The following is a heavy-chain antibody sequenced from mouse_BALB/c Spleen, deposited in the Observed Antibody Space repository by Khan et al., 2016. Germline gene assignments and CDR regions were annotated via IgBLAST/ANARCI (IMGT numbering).Heavy chain of an antibody. Sequence: QVQLQQSGTELVKPGASVKMSCKATAYTFSNYWIEWIKQRPGHGLEWIGEIFPGSGRTIYHEMFKGTATFTADTSSNTAYIQLSSVTAEDAAVDYGARRGGNYWYFDVWGAGTAVTVAS. V-gene: IGHV1-9*01. D-gene: IGHD1-1*01. CDR3: ARRGGNYWYFDV. J-gene: IGHJ1*01. CDR2: IFPGSGRT. CDR1: AYTFSNYW.